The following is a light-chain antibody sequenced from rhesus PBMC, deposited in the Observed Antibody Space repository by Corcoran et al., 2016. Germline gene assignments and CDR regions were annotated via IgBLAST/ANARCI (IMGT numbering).Light chain of an antibody. CDR1: QSVSTN. Sequence: EIVMTQSPATLSLSPGERATLSCRASQSVSTNLAWYQQKPGQPPRLLLYGASSRAPGIPDRFSGRGSGTDFTLTISSLEPEDVAVYHCLQHNTWPLTFGGGTKVELK. CDR2: GAS. V-gene: IGKV3-24*01. CDR3: LQHNTWPLT. J-gene: IGKJ4*01.